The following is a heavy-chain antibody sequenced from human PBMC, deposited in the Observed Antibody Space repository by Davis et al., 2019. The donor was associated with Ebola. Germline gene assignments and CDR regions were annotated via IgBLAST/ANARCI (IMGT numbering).Heavy chain of an antibody. Sequence: PGGSLRLSCVTSGFTFTSYSFNWVRQTPGKGLEWIAHINTRGDARVYADSVKGRFTISRDDATNSRSLQMDALKYEDTAVYYCARDYLFAFDSWGQGTPVTVSS. CDR2: INTRGDAR. CDR1: GFTFTSYS. D-gene: IGHD3-16*02. CDR3: ARDYLFAFDS. V-gene: IGHV3-48*02. J-gene: IGHJ4*02.